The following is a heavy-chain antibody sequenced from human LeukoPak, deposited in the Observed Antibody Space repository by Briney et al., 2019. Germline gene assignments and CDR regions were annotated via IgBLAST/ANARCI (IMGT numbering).Heavy chain of an antibody. CDR1: GFAFRSFD. CDR3: ARPRYDSSGYNEDI. D-gene: IGHD3-22*01. CDR2: IYYSGST. Sequence: GSLRLSCAASGFAFRSFDMSWVRQPPGKGLEWIGSIYYSGSTYYNPSLKSRVTISVDTSKNQFSLKLSSVTAADTAVYYCARPRYDSSGYNEDIWGQGTMVTVSS. V-gene: IGHV4-39*01. J-gene: IGHJ3*02.